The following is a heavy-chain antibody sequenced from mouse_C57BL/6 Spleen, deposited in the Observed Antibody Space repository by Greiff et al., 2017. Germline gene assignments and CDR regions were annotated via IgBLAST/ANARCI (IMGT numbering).Heavy chain of an antibody. V-gene: IGHV1-50*01. D-gene: IGHD1-1*01. J-gene: IGHJ4*01. CDR3: ARLVYGSSLYARDY. CDR2: IDPSDSYT. CDR1: GYTFTSYW. Sequence: QVQLQQPGAELVKPGASVKLSCKASGYTFTSYWMQWVKQRPGQGLEWIGEIDPSDSYTNYNQKFKGKATLTVDTSSSTAYMQLSSLTSEDSAVYYCARLVYGSSLYARDYWGQGTSVTVSS.